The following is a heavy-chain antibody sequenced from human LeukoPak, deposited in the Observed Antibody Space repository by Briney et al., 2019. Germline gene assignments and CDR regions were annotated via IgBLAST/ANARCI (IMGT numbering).Heavy chain of an antibody. CDR1: GFTFSSHW. D-gene: IGHD3-22*01. Sequence: TGGSLRLSCAASGFTFSSHWMSWVRQAPGKGLEWEANIKQDGSEKYYVDSVKGRFTISRDNAKNSLYLQVNSLRAEDTAVYYCARGPPRDISGYFNYWGQGTLVTVSS. J-gene: IGHJ4*02. CDR3: ARGPPRDISGYFNY. V-gene: IGHV3-7*01. CDR2: IKQDGSEK.